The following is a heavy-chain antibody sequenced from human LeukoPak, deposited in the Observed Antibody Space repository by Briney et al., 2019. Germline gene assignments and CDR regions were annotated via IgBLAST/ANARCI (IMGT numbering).Heavy chain of an antibody. CDR1: GYTFTDYY. CDR3: ARVRTTVTTFSFDY. V-gene: IGHV1-2*02. Sequence: ASVKVSCKASGYTFTDYYMHWVRQAPGQGFEWMGWINPNDGDTNYAQKFQGRVTTTRDTSISTAHMEVSRLRSDDTAVYYCARVRTTVTTFSFDYWGQGTLVTVSS. D-gene: IGHD4-17*01. J-gene: IGHJ4*02. CDR2: INPNDGDT.